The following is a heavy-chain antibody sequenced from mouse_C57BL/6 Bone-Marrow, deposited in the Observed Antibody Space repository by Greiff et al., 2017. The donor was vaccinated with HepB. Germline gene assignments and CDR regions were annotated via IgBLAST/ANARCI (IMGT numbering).Heavy chain of an antibody. J-gene: IGHJ3*01. CDR3: TVYDYEGVWFAY. Sequence: DVKLVESGGGLVQPGGSMKLSCVASGFTFSNYWMNWVRQSPEKGLEWVAQIRLKSDNYATHYAESVKGRFTISRDDSKSSVYLQMNNLRAEDTGIYYCTVYDYEGVWFAYWGQGTLVTVSA. CDR1: GFTFSNYW. CDR2: IRLKSDNYAT. D-gene: IGHD2-4*01. V-gene: IGHV6-3*01.